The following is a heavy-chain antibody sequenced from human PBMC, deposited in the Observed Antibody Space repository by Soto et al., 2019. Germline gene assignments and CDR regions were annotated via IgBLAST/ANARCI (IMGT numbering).Heavy chain of an antibody. CDR1: GFTFSTNT. J-gene: IGHJ4*02. Sequence: EVQLLESGGGLVQPGGSLRLSCAASGFTFSTNTMNWVRQAPGKGLEWVSGIFGSGDSTFYADSVRGRFTISRDNSKNTLYLQMNGLRAEDTAVYYCTKDARPDGFWDFDYWGQGTLVTVSS. CDR3: TKDARPDGFWDFDY. CDR2: IFGSGDST. V-gene: IGHV3-23*01. D-gene: IGHD5-12*01.